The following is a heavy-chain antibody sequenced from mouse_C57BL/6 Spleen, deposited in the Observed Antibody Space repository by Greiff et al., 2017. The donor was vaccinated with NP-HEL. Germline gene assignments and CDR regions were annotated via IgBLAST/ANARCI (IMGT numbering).Heavy chain of an antibody. Sequence: EVQLVESGAGLVKPGASLKLSCAASGFTFSDYGMHWVRQAPEQGLEWVAYISRGSSTTYYADTVKGRFTISRDNAKNTLYLQMTSLRSDDTAMYYCARGHGSSYGYWGQGTTLTVSS. CDR1: GFTFSDYG. J-gene: IGHJ2*01. V-gene: IGHV5-17*01. CDR3: ARGHGSSYGY. CDR2: ISRGSSTT. D-gene: IGHD1-1*01.